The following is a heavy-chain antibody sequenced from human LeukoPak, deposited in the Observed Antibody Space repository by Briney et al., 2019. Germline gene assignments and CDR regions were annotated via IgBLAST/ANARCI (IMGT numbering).Heavy chain of an antibody. V-gene: IGHV3-33*01. J-gene: IGHJ4*02. CDR1: GFTFSTYG. CDR2: IWYDGNNE. Sequence: TGGSLRLSCAASGFTFSTYGMHWVRQAPGKGLEWVAVIWYDGNNEYYADSVKGRFTISRDNSKDTLYLQMNSLRAEDTAVYYCARDQVPPSGHAYDSSGLDYWGQGTLVTVSS. D-gene: IGHD3-22*01. CDR3: ARDQVPPSGHAYDSSGLDY.